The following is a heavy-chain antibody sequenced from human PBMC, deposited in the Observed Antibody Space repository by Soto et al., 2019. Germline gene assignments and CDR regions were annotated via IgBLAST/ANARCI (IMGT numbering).Heavy chain of an antibody. CDR1: GYTFSNFY. J-gene: IGHJ4*02. D-gene: IGHD3-22*01. V-gene: IGHV1-46*01. CDR2: INPSGGST. Sequence: QVQLVQSGAEVKKPGASVKVSCKASGYTFSNFYIHWVRQAPGQGLEWMGIINPSGGSTSYAQKLHGRVTMTGDTSTSTVYMELSSLRAEDTAVHYCGTADCNGSSGYHLDYWGQGTLVTVSS. CDR3: GTADCNGSSGYHLDY.